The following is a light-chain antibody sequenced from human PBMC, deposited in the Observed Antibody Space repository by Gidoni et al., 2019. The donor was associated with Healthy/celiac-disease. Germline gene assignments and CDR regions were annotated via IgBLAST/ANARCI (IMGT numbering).Light chain of an antibody. V-gene: IGKV1-5*01. J-gene: IGKJ4*01. CDR1: QSISSW. CDR2: DAS. CDR3: QQYNSYPALT. Sequence: DIQMTPSPSTLSASVGDRVTITCRASQSISSWLAWYQQKPGKAPKLLIYDASSLESGVPSRFSGSGSGTEFTLTISSLQPDDFATYYCQQYNSYPALTFGGGTKVEIK.